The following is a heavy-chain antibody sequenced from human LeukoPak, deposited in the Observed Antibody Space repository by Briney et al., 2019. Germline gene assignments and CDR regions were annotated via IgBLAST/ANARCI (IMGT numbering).Heavy chain of an antibody. V-gene: IGHV4-31*03. CDR3: ARRLWSRGLFDY. CDR1: GGSISSGGYY. Sequence: SETLSLTCTVSGGSISSGGYYRSWIRQHPGKGLEWIGYIYYSGSTYYNPSLKSRVTISVDTSKSQFSLKLSSVTAADTAVYYCARRLWSRGLFDYWGQGTLVTVSS. J-gene: IGHJ4*02. D-gene: IGHD5-18*01. CDR2: IYYSGST.